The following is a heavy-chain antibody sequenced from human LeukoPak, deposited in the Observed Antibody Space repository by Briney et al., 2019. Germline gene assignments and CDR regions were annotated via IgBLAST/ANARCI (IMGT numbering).Heavy chain of an antibody. CDR2: INTNTGNP. CDR3: ARDHPMVRGVIRFPDYYGMDV. V-gene: IGHV7-4-1*02. J-gene: IGHJ6*02. Sequence: GASVKVSCKASGYTFTSYGISWVRQAPGQGLEWMGWINTNTGNPTYAQGFTGRFVFSLDTSVSTAYLQISSLKAEDTAVYYCARDHPMVRGVIRFPDYYGMDVWGQGTTVTVSS. D-gene: IGHD3-10*01. CDR1: GYTFTSYG.